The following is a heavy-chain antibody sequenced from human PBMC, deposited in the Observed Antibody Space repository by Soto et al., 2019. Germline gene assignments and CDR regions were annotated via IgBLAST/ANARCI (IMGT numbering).Heavy chain of an antibody. CDR3: ARSNVLNAFAI. Sequence: QVQLVQSGAEVKKPGASVKVSCKASGYTFTSYYMHWVRQAPGQGLEWMGIINPSGGSTSYAQKFQGRVTMTRDTSRSTVYMELSSLRSEDTAVYYCARSNVLNAFAIWGQGTMVTVSS. D-gene: IGHD3-16*01. V-gene: IGHV1-46*01. CDR2: INPSGGST. CDR1: GYTFTSYY. J-gene: IGHJ3*02.